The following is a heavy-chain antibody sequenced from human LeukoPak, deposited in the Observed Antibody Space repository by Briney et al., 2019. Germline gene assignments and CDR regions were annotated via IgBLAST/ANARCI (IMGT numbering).Heavy chain of an antibody. Sequence: GESLRLSCVASGFTFSRHSMSWVRQAPGKGLEWVASISTSSLYIHYADSLRGRLTISRHNAKNSLYLEMDSLRAEDTAVYYCARDDSNVPGARSSFVNWGQGTRVVVSS. CDR1: GFTFSRHS. CDR2: ISTSSLYI. J-gene: IGHJ4*02. CDR3: ARDDSNVPGARSSFVN. D-gene: IGHD3-22*01. V-gene: IGHV3-21*01.